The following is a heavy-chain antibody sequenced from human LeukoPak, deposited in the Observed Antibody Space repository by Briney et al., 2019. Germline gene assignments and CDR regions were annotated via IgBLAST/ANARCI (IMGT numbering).Heavy chain of an antibody. V-gene: IGHV1-8*01. Sequence: ASVKVSCKASGYTFTSYDINWVRQATGQGLEWMGWMNPNSGNTGYAQKFQGRVTMTRNTSISTVYMELSSLGSEDTAVYYCARVGIAARWFDPWGQGTLVTVSS. CDR3: ARVGIAARWFDP. CDR2: MNPNSGNT. CDR1: GYTFTSYD. J-gene: IGHJ5*02. D-gene: IGHD6-6*01.